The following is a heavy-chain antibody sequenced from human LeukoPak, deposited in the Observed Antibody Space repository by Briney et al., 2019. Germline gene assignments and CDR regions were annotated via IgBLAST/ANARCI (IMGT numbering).Heavy chain of an antibody. J-gene: IGHJ4*02. Sequence: PGGSLRLSCAASGFTFSSYWMHWVRQAPGKGLVWVSDIYSDGSSTNYADSVKGRFTISRDNAKNSLYLQMNSLRDEDTAVYYCARSRDRDYSNSYWGQGTLVTVSS. V-gene: IGHV3-74*01. D-gene: IGHD4-11*01. CDR1: GFTFSSYW. CDR3: ARSRDRDYSNSY. CDR2: IYSDGSST.